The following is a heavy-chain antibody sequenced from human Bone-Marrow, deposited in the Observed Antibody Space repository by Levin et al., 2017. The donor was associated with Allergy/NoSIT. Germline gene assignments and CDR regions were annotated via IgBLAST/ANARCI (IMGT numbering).Heavy chain of an antibody. CDR1: GFTFSTYS. CDR2: ISSSGSNI. D-gene: IGHD3-22*01. CDR3: ASGVTMIPNV. Sequence: PAGGSLRLSCSASGFTFSTYSMKWVRQAPGKGLEWLSYISSSGSNIYYADSVNGRFTISRDNAKNSLYLQMNSLRAEDTAVYYCASGVTMIPNVWGQGTTVTVSS. J-gene: IGHJ6*02. V-gene: IGHV3-48*01.